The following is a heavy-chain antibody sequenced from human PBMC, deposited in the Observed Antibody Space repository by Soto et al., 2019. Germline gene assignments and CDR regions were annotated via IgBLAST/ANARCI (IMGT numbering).Heavy chain of an antibody. CDR3: ARNTYDVWSGYYNIDY. CDR1: GGSFSGYY. Sequence: SETLSLTCAVYGGSFSGYYWSWIRQPPGKGLEWNGEINHSGSTNYNPSLKSRVTISVDTSKNPFSLKLSSVTAADTAVYYCARNTYDVWSGYYNIDYWGQGTLVTVSS. V-gene: IGHV4-34*01. J-gene: IGHJ4*02. CDR2: INHSGST. D-gene: IGHD3-3*01.